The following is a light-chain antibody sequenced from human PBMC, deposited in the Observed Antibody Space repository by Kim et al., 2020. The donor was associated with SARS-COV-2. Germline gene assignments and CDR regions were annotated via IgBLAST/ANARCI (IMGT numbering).Light chain of an antibody. J-gene: IGLJ1*01. Sequence: LGQTVRIPFRGTGLIHYYTIWYQQKPGQAPILVFYDRNYRPSGIPARFSGSSSGNTASLTIAGAEAEDEADYYCNFWDKSGDRYVFGTGTKVTVL. CDR2: DRN. V-gene: IGLV3-19*01. CDR3: NFWDKSGDRYV. CDR1: GLIHYY.